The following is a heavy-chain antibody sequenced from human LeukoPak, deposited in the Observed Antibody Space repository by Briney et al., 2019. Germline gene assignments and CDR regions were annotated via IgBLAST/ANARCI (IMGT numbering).Heavy chain of an antibody. CDR1: GFTLSSYS. J-gene: IGHJ6*03. Sequence: GGSLRLSCAASGFTLSSYSMNWVRQAPGKGLEWVSSISSSSSYIYYADSVKGRFTISRDNAKNSLYLQMNSLRAEDTAVYYCARDSAAGTHYYYMDVWGKGTTVTVSS. CDR2: ISSSSSYI. CDR3: ARDSAAGTHYYYMDV. V-gene: IGHV3-21*04. D-gene: IGHD6-13*01.